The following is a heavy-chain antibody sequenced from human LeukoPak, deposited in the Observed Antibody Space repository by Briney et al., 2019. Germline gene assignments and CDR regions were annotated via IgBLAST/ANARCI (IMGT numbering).Heavy chain of an antibody. CDR3: ARGAPYCSSTSCYPEAYYYYMDV. Sequence: ASVKVPCKASGYTFTGYYMHWVRQAPGQGLEWMGWINPNSGGTNYAQKFQGRVTMTRDTSISTAYMELSRLRSDDTAVHYCARGAPYCSSTSCYPEAYYYYMDVWGKGTTVTVSS. CDR2: INPNSGGT. CDR1: GYTFTGYY. D-gene: IGHD2-2*01. J-gene: IGHJ6*03. V-gene: IGHV1-2*02.